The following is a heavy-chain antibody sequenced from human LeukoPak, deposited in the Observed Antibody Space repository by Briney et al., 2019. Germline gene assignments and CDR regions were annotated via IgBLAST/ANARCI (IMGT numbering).Heavy chain of an antibody. CDR2: ISSSSSYI. Sequence: GGSLRLXCAASGFTFSSYSMNWVRQAPGKGLEWVSSISSSSSYIYYADSVKGRFTISRDNAKNSLYLQMNSLRAEDTAVYYCARDLYSGSYHHPYYFDYWGQGTLVTVSS. V-gene: IGHV3-21*01. D-gene: IGHD1-26*01. CDR3: ARDLYSGSYHHPYYFDY. J-gene: IGHJ4*02. CDR1: GFTFSSYS.